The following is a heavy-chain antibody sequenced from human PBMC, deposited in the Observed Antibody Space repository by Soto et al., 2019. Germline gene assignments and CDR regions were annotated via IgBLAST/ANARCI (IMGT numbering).Heavy chain of an antibody. CDR3: ARDFAPGYVVFSDY. CDR1: GYTFSNYG. V-gene: IGHV1-18*01. Sequence: GASVKVSCKTSGYTFSNYGINWVRQAPGQGLEWMGWISAYNGNTNFAQKLQGRVSLTTDTSSTTAYMELRGLTSDDTAVYYCARDFAPGYVVFSDYGGQGTLVTVSS. J-gene: IGHJ4*02. D-gene: IGHD2-2*03. CDR2: ISAYNGNT.